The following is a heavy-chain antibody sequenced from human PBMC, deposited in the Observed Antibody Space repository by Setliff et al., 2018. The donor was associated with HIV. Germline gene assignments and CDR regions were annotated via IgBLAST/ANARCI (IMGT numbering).Heavy chain of an antibody. Sequence: GESLKISCKDSGYKFTSYWIGWVRQMPGKGLEWMGFINPSDLETRYRPSFQGQVTMSVDKSISTAFLQWSSLAASDTAMYYCVRDQIGDVQVAGTWGTWGQGTLVTVSS. CDR1: GYKFTSYW. J-gene: IGHJ5*02. V-gene: IGHV5-51*01. CDR3: VRDQIGDVQVAGTWGT. D-gene: IGHD6-19*01. CDR2: INPSDLET.